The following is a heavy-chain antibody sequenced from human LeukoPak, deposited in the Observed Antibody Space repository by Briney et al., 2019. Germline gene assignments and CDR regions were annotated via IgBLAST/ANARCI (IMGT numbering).Heavy chain of an antibody. D-gene: IGHD3-9*01. Sequence: PGGSLRLSCAASGFTFSSYGMHWVRQAPGKGLEWVAVIWYDGSNKYYADSVKGRFTISRDNSKNTLYLQMNSLRAEDTAVYYCARDFDSGTFDYWGQGTLVTVSS. J-gene: IGHJ4*02. CDR3: ARDFDSGTFDY. V-gene: IGHV3-33*01. CDR2: IWYDGSNK. CDR1: GFTFSSYG.